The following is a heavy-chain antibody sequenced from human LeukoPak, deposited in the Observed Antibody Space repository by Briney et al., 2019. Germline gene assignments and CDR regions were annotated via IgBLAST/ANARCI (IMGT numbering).Heavy chain of an antibody. J-gene: IGHJ6*03. CDR1: GGSISISNYY. D-gene: IGHD1-26*01. V-gene: IGHV4-61*01. Sequence: SETLSLTCTVSGGSISISNYYWTWIRQPPGKGLEWIGHIYYSGSTKYNPSLKSRVTVSLDTSKNQFSLKLTSVTAADTAMYYCARDTWDPLNSYYYYMDVWGKGTTVTVSS. CDR3: ARDTWDPLNSYYYYMDV. CDR2: IYYSGST.